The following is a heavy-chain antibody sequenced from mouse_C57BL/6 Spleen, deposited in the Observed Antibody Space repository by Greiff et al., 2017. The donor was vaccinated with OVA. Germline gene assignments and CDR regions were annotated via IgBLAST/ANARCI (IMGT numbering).Heavy chain of an antibody. V-gene: IGHV5-17*01. J-gene: IGHJ2*01. CDR1: GFTFSDYG. Sequence: EVKLVESGGGLVKPGGSLKLSCAASGFTFSDYGMHWVRQAPEKGLEWVAYISSGSSIIYYADTVKGRFTISRDNAKNTLFLQMTSLRSEDTAMYYCARRSSSYFDYWGQGTTLTVSS. CDR3: ARRSSSYFDY. CDR2: ISSGSSII. D-gene: IGHD1-1*01.